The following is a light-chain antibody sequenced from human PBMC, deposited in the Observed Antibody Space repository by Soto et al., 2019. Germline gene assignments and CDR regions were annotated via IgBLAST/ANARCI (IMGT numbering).Light chain of an antibody. CDR1: QSIGSN. CDR3: QKYDNWPRT. Sequence: EIVMTQSPATLSVSPGERPTLSCRASQSIGSNLAWYQQIPGQAPRLLIYGASTSATGIPARFSGSGSGTEFTLTISSLQSEDFAVYYCQKYDNWPRTFGPGTKVNIK. CDR2: GAS. V-gene: IGKV3-15*01. J-gene: IGKJ3*01.